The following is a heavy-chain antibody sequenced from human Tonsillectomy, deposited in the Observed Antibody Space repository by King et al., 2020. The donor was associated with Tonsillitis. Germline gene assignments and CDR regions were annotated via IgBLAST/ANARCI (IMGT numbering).Heavy chain of an antibody. J-gene: IGHJ5*02. CDR3: TGERDYIHPNWFGP. V-gene: IGHV4-4*02. CDR2: IFHSGYT. D-gene: IGHD4-11*01. Sequence: VQLQESGPGLVKPSGTLSLTCAVSGGSISSSQWWSWVRQPPGKGLEWIGQIFHSGYTKYNPSLKGRLTISLDQSSNEISLELNSVTAADTAVYYCTGERDYIHPNWFGPWGQGILVTVSS. CDR1: GGSISSSQW.